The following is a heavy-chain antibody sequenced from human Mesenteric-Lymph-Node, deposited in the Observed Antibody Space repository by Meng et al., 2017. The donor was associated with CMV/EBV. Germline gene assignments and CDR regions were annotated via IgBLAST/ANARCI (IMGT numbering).Heavy chain of an antibody. Sequence: GSLRLSCAVYGGSFSGYYWSWIRQPPGKGLEWIGEINHSGNTNYNPSLKSRVTISVDTSKNQFSLKLSSVTAADTAVYYCARDQGLMVRGVIDYWGQGTLVTVSS. V-gene: IGHV4-34*01. D-gene: IGHD3-10*01. J-gene: IGHJ4*02. CDR3: ARDQGLMVRGVIDY. CDR2: INHSGNT. CDR1: GGSFSGYY.